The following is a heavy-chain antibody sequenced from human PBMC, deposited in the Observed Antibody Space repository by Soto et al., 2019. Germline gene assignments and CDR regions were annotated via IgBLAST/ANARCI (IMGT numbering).Heavy chain of an antibody. CDR3: ARDGGYYGSGRKYYYYGMDV. V-gene: IGHV3-7*01. D-gene: IGHD3-10*01. Sequence: EVQLVESGGGLVQPGGSLRLSCAASGFTFSSYWMSWVRQAPGKGLEWEANIKQDGSEKYYVDSVKGRFTISRDNAKNSLYLQMNSLRAEDTAVYYCARDGGYYGSGRKYYYYGMDVWGQGTTVTVSS. CDR2: IKQDGSEK. J-gene: IGHJ6*02. CDR1: GFTFSSYW.